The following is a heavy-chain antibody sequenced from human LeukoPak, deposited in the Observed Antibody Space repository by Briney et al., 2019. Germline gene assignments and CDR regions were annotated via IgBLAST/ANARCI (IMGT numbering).Heavy chain of an antibody. CDR3: ARLVGATTADY. CDR1: GGSISSYY. D-gene: IGHD1-26*01. Sequence: SETLSLTCTVSGGSISSYYWSWIRQPPGKGLEWIGYTYYSGSTNYNPSLESRVTISVDTSKNQFSLKLSSVTAADTAVYYCARLVGATTADYWGQGALVTVSS. V-gene: IGHV4-59*08. CDR2: TYYSGST. J-gene: IGHJ4*02.